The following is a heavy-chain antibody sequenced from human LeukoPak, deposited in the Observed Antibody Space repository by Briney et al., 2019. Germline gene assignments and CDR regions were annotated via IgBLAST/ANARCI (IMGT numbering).Heavy chain of an antibody. V-gene: IGHV4-59*01. Sequence: SETLSLTCTVSGGSISSYYWSWIRQPPGKGLEWIGYIYYSGSTNYNPSLKSRVTISVDTSKNQFSLKLSSVTAADTAVYYCARDDGHCTNGVCYTWFDPWGQGTLVTASS. D-gene: IGHD2-8*01. CDR1: GGSISSYY. CDR2: IYYSGST. CDR3: ARDDGHCTNGVCYTWFDP. J-gene: IGHJ5*02.